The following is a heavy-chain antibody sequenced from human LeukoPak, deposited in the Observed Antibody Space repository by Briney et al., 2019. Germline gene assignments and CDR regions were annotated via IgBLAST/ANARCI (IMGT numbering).Heavy chain of an antibody. J-gene: IGHJ3*02. CDR1: GFTLSSYW. CDR3: ARGFPEDYYDSSGTSTADAFDI. V-gene: IGHV3-74*01. D-gene: IGHD3-22*01. CDR2: INSDGSGT. Sequence: PGGSLRLSCAASGFTLSSYWMHCVRHAPGKGLVWGSRINSDGSGTSYADSVKGRFTISRDNAKNTLYLQMNSLRAEDTAVYYCARGFPEDYYDSSGTSTADAFDIWGQGTMVTVSS.